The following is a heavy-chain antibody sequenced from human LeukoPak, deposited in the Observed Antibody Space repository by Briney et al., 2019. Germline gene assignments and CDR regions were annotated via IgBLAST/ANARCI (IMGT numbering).Heavy chain of an antibody. CDR1: GGSIINRSYY. D-gene: IGHD3-16*01. J-gene: IGHJ3*01. Sequence: SETLSLTCTVSGGSIINRSYYWGWIRQPPGKGLEWIGNIYYSGSTHYNPSLKSRLTISVDTSKNQFSLKLSSVTAADTAVYYCARVPVTDYVWGSSLGAFDVWGQGTMVTVSS. V-gene: IGHV4-39*07. CDR3: ARVPVTDYVWGSSLGAFDV. CDR2: IYYSGST.